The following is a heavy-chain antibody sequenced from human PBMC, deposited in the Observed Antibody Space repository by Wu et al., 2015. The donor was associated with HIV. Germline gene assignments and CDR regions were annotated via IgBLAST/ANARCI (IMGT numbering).Heavy chain of an antibody. D-gene: IGHD6-25*01. CDR1: GGTFTDYF. CDR2: IIPVFGTS. J-gene: IGHJ3*02. CDR3: ARVPPIATAGTPFDI. Sequence: QVQLVQSGAEVKKPGSSVKVSCKASGGTFTDYFIHWVRQAPGQGLEWMGRIIPVFGTSITAQSFQGRVTITADEVTNTAYMKLSSLRSEDTAVYYCARVPPIATAGTPFDIWGQGTLVTVSS. V-gene: IGHV1-69*13.